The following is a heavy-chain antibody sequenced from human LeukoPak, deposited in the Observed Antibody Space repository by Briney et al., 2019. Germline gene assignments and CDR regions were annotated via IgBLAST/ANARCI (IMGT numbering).Heavy chain of an antibody. CDR2: IYYSGST. V-gene: IGHV4-39*07. CDR3: ATYSITGAWAEYFY. Sequence: SETLSLTCTVSGGSISSSSYYWGWIRQPPGKGLEWIGSIYYSGSTYYNPSLKSRVTISVDTSKNQFSLKLSSVAAADTAVYYCATYSITGAWAEYFYIGARAPWSPSPQ. CDR1: GGSISSSSYY. J-gene: IGHJ1*01. D-gene: IGHD2/OR15-2a*01.